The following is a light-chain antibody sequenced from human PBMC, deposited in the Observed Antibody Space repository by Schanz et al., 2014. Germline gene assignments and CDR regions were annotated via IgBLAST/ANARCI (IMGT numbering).Light chain of an antibody. Sequence: EIVLTQSPATLSLSPGDRATLSCRASQSVNNYLAWYQQKPGQAPRLLIYDAFNRATGIPARFSGRGSGTEFTLTIGSLQPEDFAVYYCQQLFYSPLTFAHGPRLEIK. CDR3: QQLFYSPLT. J-gene: IGKJ5*01. V-gene: IGKV3-11*01. CDR2: DAF. CDR1: QSVNNY.